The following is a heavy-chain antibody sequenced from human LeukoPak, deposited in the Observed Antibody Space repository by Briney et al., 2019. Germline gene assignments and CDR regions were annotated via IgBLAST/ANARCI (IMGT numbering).Heavy chain of an antibody. Sequence: PGGSLRLSCAASGFTFSSYSMNWVRQAPGKGLECVSSISSSNSYIYYADSVKGRFTISRDNVKNSLYLQMNSLRAEDTAVYYCARVRVGWLPDYWGQGTLVTVSP. J-gene: IGHJ4*02. CDR3: ARVRVGWLPDY. D-gene: IGHD5-12*01. CDR2: ISSSNSYI. V-gene: IGHV3-21*01. CDR1: GFTFSSYS.